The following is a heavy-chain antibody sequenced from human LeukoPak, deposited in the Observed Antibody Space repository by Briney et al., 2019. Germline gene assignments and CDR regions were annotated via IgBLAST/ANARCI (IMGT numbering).Heavy chain of an antibody. D-gene: IGHD6-13*01. Sequence: PGGSLRLSCAASGFTFSSYGMHWVRQAPGKGLEWVAFIRYDGSNKYYADSVKGRFTISRDNSKNTLYLQMNSLRAGDTAVYYCAKDWSPASGRGGYFDYWGQGTLVTVSS. J-gene: IGHJ4*02. CDR3: AKDWSPASGRGGYFDY. CDR2: IRYDGSNK. V-gene: IGHV3-30*02. CDR1: GFTFSSYG.